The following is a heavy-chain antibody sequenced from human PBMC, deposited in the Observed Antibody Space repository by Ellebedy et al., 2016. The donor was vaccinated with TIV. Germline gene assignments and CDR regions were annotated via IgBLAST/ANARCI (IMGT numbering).Heavy chain of an antibody. CDR2: INPRGGST. J-gene: IGHJ4*02. CDR3: AREPRMIVVVTGIFGY. CDR1: GYTFTSYY. V-gene: IGHV1-46*01. D-gene: IGHD3-22*01. Sequence: AASVKVSCKASGYTFTSYYMHWVRQAPGQGLEWMGVINPRGGSTSYAQKFQGRVSMTRDTSTSTVYMELSSLRSDDTAVYYCAREPRMIVVVTGIFGYWGQGTLVTVSS.